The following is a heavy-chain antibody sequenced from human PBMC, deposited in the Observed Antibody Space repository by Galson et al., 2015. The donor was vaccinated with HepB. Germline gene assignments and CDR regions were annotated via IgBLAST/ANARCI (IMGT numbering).Heavy chain of an antibody. CDR3: VKSTIFGVVVFRSDY. V-gene: IGHV3-23*01. D-gene: IGHD3-3*01. CDR2: IIGSGFTT. J-gene: IGHJ4*02. CDR1: GFIFSGYA. Sequence: SLRLSCAASGFIFSGYAMTWVRQAPGKGLEWVSSIIGSGFTTYHADSVKGRFTISRDNSKNTLYLQMNSLRVEDTAVYYCVKSTIFGVVVFRSDYWGQGTLVTVSS.